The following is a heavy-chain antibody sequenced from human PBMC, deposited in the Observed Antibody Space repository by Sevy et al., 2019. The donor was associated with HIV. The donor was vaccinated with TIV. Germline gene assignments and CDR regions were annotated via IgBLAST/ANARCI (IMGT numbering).Heavy chain of an antibody. V-gene: IGHV3-23*01. Sequence: GGSLRLSCEASGFTFNTYAMNWVRQAPGKGLEWVSGISNGGERTDYTDSVKGRVTISRDNFKNTLFLQLNSLRADDTTVYYCAKSLYDCTGYYPVLDYWGQGTPVTVSS. CDR2: ISNGGERT. J-gene: IGHJ4*02. CDR3: AKSLYDCTGYYPVLDY. CDR1: GFTFNTYA. D-gene: IGHD3-22*01.